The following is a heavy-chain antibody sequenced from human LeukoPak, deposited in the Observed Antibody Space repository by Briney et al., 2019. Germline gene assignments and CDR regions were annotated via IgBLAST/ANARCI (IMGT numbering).Heavy chain of an antibody. CDR1: GFTFSNYA. CDR2: ISGGGGST. Sequence: GGSLRLSCAASGFTFSNYAMSWVRQAPGKGLEWVSSISGGGGSTYYADSVKGRFTISRDNSKNTLYLQMNSLRAEDTAVYYCARGSNWDADFWGQGIQVTVSS. J-gene: IGHJ4*02. D-gene: IGHD1-20*01. CDR3: ARGSNWDADF. V-gene: IGHV3-23*01.